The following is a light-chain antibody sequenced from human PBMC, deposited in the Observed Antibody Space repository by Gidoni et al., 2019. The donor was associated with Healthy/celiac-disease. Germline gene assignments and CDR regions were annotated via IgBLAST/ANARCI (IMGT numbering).Light chain of an antibody. CDR3: QAWDDNTVV. J-gene: IGLJ2*01. CDR2: QDK. Sequence: SFELTQPPSVSASPGQTASIICSGNNLGDKYACWYQQKPGQSPVLLIYQDKKRPSGIPERFSASNSGDTATLTISGAQPMDEADYYCQAWDDNTVVFGGGTKLTVL. CDR1: NLGDKY. V-gene: IGLV3-1*01.